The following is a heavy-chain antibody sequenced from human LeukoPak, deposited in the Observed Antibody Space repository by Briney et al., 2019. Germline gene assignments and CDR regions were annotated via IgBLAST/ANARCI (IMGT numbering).Heavy chain of an antibody. CDR2: IIPIFGTV. CDR3: ARDTAQAGKLLWFGEPSSYYFDY. V-gene: IGHV1-69*05. Sequence: GASVKVSCKASGGTFSSYAISWVRQAPGQGLEWMGGIIPIFGTVNSAQKFQGRVTMTTDTSTSTAYMELRSLRSDDTAVYYCARDTAQAGKLLWFGEPSSYYFDYWGQGTLVTVSS. J-gene: IGHJ4*02. CDR1: GGTFSSYA. D-gene: IGHD3-10*01.